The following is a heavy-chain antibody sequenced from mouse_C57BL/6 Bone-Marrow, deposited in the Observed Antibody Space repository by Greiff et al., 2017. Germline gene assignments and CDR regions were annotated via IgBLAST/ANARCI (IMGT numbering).Heavy chain of an antibody. Sequence: VQLVESGAELVRPGASVTLSCKASGYTFTDYEMHWVKQTPVHGLEWIGAIDPETGGTAYNQKFKGKAILTADKSSSTAYMELRSLTSEDSAVYHCTGITTVVAIPYWYFDVWGTGTTVTVSS. J-gene: IGHJ1*03. CDR3: TGITTVVAIPYWYFDV. CDR2: IDPETGGT. V-gene: IGHV1-15*01. CDR1: GYTFTDYE. D-gene: IGHD1-1*01.